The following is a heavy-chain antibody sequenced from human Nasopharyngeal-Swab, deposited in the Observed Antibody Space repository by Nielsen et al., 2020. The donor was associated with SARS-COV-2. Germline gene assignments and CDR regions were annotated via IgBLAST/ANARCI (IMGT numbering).Heavy chain of an antibody. CDR1: GFTFSSYT. Sequence: GGSLRLSCTASGFTFSSYTMNWVRQAPGKGLEWVSSISSSSDIYYADSVKGRFTISRDNAKNSLYLQMDSLRAEDTAVYYCAAPSRYCSSTRCTYYYYGMDVWGQGTTVTVSS. V-gene: IGHV3-21*06. CDR2: ISSSSDI. D-gene: IGHD2-2*01. J-gene: IGHJ6*02. CDR3: AAPSRYCSSTRCTYYYYGMDV.